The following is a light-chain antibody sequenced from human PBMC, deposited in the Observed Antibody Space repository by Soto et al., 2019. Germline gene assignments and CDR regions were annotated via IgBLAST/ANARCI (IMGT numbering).Light chain of an antibody. V-gene: IGLV1-44*01. CDR3: AAWDDSLNAYV. CDR1: SSNIGSNT. CDR2: SNN. J-gene: IGLJ1*01. Sequence: QSVVTQPPSASGTPGQRVTISCSGGSSNIGSNTVNWYHQLPGTAPKVLIYSNNQRPSGVPDRFSGSKSGTSASLAISGLQSEDEADYYCAAWDDSLNAYVFGTRTKVTVL.